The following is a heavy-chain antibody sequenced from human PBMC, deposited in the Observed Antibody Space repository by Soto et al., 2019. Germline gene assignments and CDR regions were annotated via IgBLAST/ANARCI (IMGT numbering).Heavy chain of an antibody. Sequence: SETLSLTCTVSGGSISSGDYYWSWIRQPPGKGLEWIGYIYYRETTVYNPSLKSRLTISLDTSTNQYSLRLTSVTASDTAVYYCATGRVYYGSEYWGQGTLVTVSS. V-gene: IGHV4-30-4*02. D-gene: IGHD3-10*01. CDR2: IYYRETT. CDR1: GGSISSGDYY. CDR3: ATGRVYYGSEY. J-gene: IGHJ4*02.